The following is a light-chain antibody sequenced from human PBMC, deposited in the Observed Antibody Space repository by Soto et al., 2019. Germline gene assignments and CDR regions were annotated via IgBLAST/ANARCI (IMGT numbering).Light chain of an antibody. CDR1: RNDVGHYDY. Sequence: QSALTQPASVSGSPGQSITVSCTGTRNDVGHYDYVSWYQHHPGKAPKLIIYDVYSRPSGVSNRFSGSKSGNXXXXVISGLQAEDEADYYCNSYTSDHPRFYLFGTGXXXTVL. V-gene: IGLV2-14*03. J-gene: IGLJ1*01. CDR3: NSYTSDHPRFYL. CDR2: DVY.